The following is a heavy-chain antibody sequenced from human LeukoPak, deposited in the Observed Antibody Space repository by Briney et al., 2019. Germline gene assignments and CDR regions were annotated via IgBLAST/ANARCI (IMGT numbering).Heavy chain of an antibody. V-gene: IGHV4-31*03. CDR2: IYYSGST. J-gene: IGHJ6*02. CDR1: GGSISSGGYY. D-gene: IGHD6-13*01. Sequence: SETLSLTCTVSGGSISSGGYYWSWIRQHPGKGLEWIGYIYYSGSTYYNPSLKSRVTISVDTSKNQFSLKLSSVTAADTAVYYCARSGGGSSWSPYGLDYYGTDVWGQGTTVTVSS. CDR3: ARSGGGSSWSPYGLDYYGTDV.